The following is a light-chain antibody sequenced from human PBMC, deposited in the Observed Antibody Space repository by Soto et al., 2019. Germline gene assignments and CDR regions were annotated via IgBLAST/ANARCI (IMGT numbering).Light chain of an antibody. CDR1: QSVSSY. V-gene: IGKV3-11*01. CDR3: QQRSNWPLT. Sequence: EIVLTQSPATLSLSPGERATLSCRASQSVSSYLAWYQQKPGQAPRLLIYDASNRATGIPARFSGSGSGTDFTLTISILEPEDFALYYCQQRSNWPLTFGGGTQVEIK. J-gene: IGKJ4*01. CDR2: DAS.